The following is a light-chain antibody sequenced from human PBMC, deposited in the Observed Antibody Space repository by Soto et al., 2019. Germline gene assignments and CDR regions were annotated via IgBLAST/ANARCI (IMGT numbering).Light chain of an antibody. J-gene: IGLJ3*02. CDR2: DVS. CDR3: CSYAGSYLRV. Sequence: QSALTQPRSVSGSPGQPVTISCTGTSSDVGGYNYVSWYQQHPGKAPKLVIYDVSKRPSGVPDRFSGSKSGNTASLTISGLQAEDGADYYCCSYAGSYLRVFGVGTKLTVL. CDR1: SSDVGGYNY. V-gene: IGLV2-11*01.